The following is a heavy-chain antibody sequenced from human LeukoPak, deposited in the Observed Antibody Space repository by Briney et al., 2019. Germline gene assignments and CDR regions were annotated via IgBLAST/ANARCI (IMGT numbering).Heavy chain of an antibody. D-gene: IGHD6-13*01. J-gene: IGHJ4*02. V-gene: IGHV4-59*12. CDR3: ARVVTRGSSPLDY. CDR2: IYYSGST. CDR1: GGSINNYY. Sequence: TSETLSLTCTVSGGSINNYYWTWIRQPPGKGLEWIGYIYYSGSTYYNPSLKSRVTISVDRSKNQFSLKLSSVTAADTAVYYCARVVTRGSSPLDYWGQGTLVTVSS.